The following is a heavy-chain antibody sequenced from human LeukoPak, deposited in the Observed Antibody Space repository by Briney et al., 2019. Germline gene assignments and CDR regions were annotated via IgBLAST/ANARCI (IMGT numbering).Heavy chain of an antibody. CDR2: ISYDGNNK. D-gene: IGHD3-3*02. J-gene: IGHJ4*02. V-gene: IGHV3-30*04. CDR3: TSDISLLHY. Sequence: PGKSLRLSCAASGFTFSNYAIRWVRQAPGKGLEWVAAISYDGNNKYYADSVKGRFTISRDNSKNTLFLQIHSLRAEDTALYYCTSDISLLHYWGQGTLVTVSS. CDR1: GFTFSNYA.